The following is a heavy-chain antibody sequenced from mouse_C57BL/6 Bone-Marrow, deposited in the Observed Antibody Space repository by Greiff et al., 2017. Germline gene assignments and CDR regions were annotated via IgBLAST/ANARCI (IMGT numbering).Heavy chain of an antibody. CDR3: ARSPAPHYYGSSYEGYYAMDY. V-gene: IGHV1-69*01. CDR1: GYTFTSYW. Sequence: QVQLQQPGAELVMPGASVKLSCKASGYTFTSYWMHWVKQRPGQGLEWIGEIDPSDSYTNYNQKFNGKSTLTVDKSSSTAYMQLSSLTSEDSAVYYCARSPAPHYYGSSYEGYYAMDYWGQGTSVTVSS. D-gene: IGHD1-1*01. CDR2: IDPSDSYT. J-gene: IGHJ4*01.